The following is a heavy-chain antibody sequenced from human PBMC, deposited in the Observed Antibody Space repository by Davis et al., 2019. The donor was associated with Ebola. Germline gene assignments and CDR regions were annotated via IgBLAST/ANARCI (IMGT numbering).Heavy chain of an antibody. Sequence: SVKVSCKASGGTFSTYAVSWVRQAPGQGLEWMGASIPLFGTANYAQKFHARVTLAADESTSTAYMELSSLRPDDTAVYYCARDGRSSSSWVAQAPLYVLDSWGQGTLVTVAS. CDR3: ARDGRSSSSWVAQAPLYVLDS. V-gene: IGHV1-69*13. CDR1: GGTFSTYA. J-gene: IGHJ4*02. CDR2: SIPLFGTA. D-gene: IGHD3-10*02.